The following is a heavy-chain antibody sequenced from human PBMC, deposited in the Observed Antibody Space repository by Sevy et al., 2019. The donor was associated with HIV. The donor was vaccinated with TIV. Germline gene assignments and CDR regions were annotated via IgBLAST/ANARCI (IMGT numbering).Heavy chain of an antibody. CDR1: GGTFSSYA. J-gene: IGHJ6*02. Sequence: ASVKVSCKASGGTFSSYAISWVRQAPGQGLEWMGGIIPIFGTANYAQTFQGRVTITADESTSTAYMELSSLRSEDTAVYYCAGVMGVHAAVAGIVGRGPNYGMDVWGQGTTVTVSS. CDR3: AGVMGVHAAVAGIVGRGPNYGMDV. D-gene: IGHD6-19*01. V-gene: IGHV1-69*13. CDR2: IIPIFGTA.